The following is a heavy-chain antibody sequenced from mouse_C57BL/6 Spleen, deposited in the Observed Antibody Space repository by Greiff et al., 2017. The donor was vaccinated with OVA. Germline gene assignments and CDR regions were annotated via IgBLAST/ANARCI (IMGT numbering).Heavy chain of an antibody. CDR3: AREEDYDGAWFAY. Sequence: VKLQESGPGLAQPSQSLSITCTVSGFSLTSSGVHWVRQSPGKGLEWLGVIWSGGSTDYNAAFISRLSISKDNSKSQVFFKMNSLQADDTAIYYCAREEDYDGAWFAYWGQGTLVTVSA. V-gene: IGHV2-2*01. D-gene: IGHD2-4*01. J-gene: IGHJ3*01. CDR1: GFSLTSSG. CDR2: IWSGGST.